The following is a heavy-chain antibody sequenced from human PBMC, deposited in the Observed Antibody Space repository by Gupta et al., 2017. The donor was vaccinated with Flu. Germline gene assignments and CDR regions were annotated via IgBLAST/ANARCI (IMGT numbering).Heavy chain of an antibody. CDR1: GFTFKKAW. CDR3: TECSLTRTTHDGDP. J-gene: IGHJ5*02. CDR2: IKSYVHDAAA. V-gene: IGHV3-15*01. D-gene: IGHD1-1*01. Sequence: DVQLVESGGGLVKPGGSLRLSCAASGFTFKKAWMSWFRQTPGRGLEWVGRIKSYVHDAAADYAQPGKGRFTISREESKYKFYMQMTSLKTEETEVYYWTECSLTRTTHDGDPCCQVTPFIVS.